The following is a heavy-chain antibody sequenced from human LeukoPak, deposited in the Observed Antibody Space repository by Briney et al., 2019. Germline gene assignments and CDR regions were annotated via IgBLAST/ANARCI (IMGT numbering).Heavy chain of an antibody. V-gene: IGHV4-4*07. J-gene: IGHJ4*02. Sequence: PSETLSLTCSVSGGSFSNYYWSWIRQPAGKGLEWIGRIYTSGSTNYNPSLKSRVTMSADTSQKEVSLTLTSMTAADTAVYFCARGSGSYRPLYFFDYWGQGTLVTVSS. CDR2: IYTSGST. CDR3: ARGSGSYRPLYFFDY. D-gene: IGHD1-26*01. CDR1: GGSFSNYY.